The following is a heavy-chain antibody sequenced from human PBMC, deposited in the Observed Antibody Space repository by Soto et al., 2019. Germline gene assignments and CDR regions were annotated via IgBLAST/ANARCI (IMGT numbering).Heavy chain of an antibody. D-gene: IGHD6-19*01. CDR3: ARDRKGSGWYYYYYGMDV. J-gene: IGHJ6*02. CDR1: GFTFSSYG. V-gene: IGHV3-33*01. CDR2: IWYDGSNK. Sequence: HPGGSLRLSCAASGFTFSSYGMHWVRQAPGKGLEWVAVIWYDGSNKYYADSVKGRFTISRDNSKNTLYLQMNSLRAEDTAVYYCARDRKGSGWYYYYYGMDVWGQGTTVTVSS.